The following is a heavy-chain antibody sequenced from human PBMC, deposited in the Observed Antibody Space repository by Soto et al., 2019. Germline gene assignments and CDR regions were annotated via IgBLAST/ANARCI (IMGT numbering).Heavy chain of an antibody. CDR3: VKDEGIEAMDV. V-gene: IGHV3-21*01. CDR1: GFTFSRNT. D-gene: IGHD3-3*02. Sequence: GGSLRLSCVTSGFTFSRNTMNWVRQAPGKGLEWVASITSSGGYVYYADSVRGRFSASRDNAKNSLSLQMDSLRPDDTAIYFCVKDEGIEAMDVWGQGTTVTV. J-gene: IGHJ6*02. CDR2: ITSSGGYV.